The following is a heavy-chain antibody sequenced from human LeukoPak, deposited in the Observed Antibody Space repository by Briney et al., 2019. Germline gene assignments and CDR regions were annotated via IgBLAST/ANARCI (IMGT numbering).Heavy chain of an antibody. CDR2: IYYSGST. CDR1: GGSITSTSFY. CDR3: ARLYYDSRGYYWFDR. J-gene: IGHJ5*02. V-gene: IGHV4-39*01. D-gene: IGHD3-22*01. Sequence: PSETLSLTCTVSGGSITSTSFYWGWIRQPPGKGVAWLGSIYYSGSTYDNPSLKSRVTISVDRSKNQFSLKLSSVTAADTAVYYCARLYYDSRGYYWFDRSGQGTLVTVSS.